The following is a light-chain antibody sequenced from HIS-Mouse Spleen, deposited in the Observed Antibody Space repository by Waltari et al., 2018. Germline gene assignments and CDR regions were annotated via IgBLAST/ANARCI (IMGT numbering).Light chain of an antibody. CDR1: SSYVGGYNY. V-gene: IGLV2-14*03. J-gene: IGLJ3*02. Sequence: QSALTKPASVSGSPGQSIPISCTGTSSYVGGYNYVSWYKQHPGKAPKLMIYDVSNRPSGVSNRFSGSKSGNTASLTISGLQAEDEADYYCCSYAGSSTLVFGGGTKLTVL. CDR2: DVS. CDR3: CSYAGSSTLV.